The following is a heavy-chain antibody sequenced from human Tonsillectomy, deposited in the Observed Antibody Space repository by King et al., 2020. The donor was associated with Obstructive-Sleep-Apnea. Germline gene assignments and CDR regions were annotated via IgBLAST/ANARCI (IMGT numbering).Heavy chain of an antibody. CDR2: IIPIFGTA. D-gene: IGHD3-22*01. V-gene: IGHV1-69*01. Sequence: QLVQSGAEVKKPGSSVKVSCKASGGTFSSYAISWVRQAPGQGLEWMGGIIPIFGTANYAQKFQGRVTITADESTSTAYMELSSLRSEDTAVYYCARGGEPYYYDSSGYYNVWGQGTLVTVSS. J-gene: IGHJ4*02. CDR3: ARGGEPYYYDSSGYYNV. CDR1: GGTFSSYA.